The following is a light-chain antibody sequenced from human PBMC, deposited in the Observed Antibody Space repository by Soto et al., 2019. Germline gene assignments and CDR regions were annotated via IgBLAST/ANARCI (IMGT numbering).Light chain of an antibody. CDR2: KAS. Sequence: DIQMTQSPSTLSASVGDRVTITCRASQSISGWLAWYQQKPGKAPRLLIYKASNLQSGVPSRFSGSGSGTQFTLTITTLQPDDYATYYCQEYNSHSSYTFGQG. CDR1: QSISGW. J-gene: IGKJ2*01. V-gene: IGKV1-5*03. CDR3: QEYNSHSSYT.